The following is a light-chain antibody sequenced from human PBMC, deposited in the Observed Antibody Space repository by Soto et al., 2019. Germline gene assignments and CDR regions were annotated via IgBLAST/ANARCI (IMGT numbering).Light chain of an antibody. Sequence: QSVLTQPPSVSGAPGQRVTISCSGSSSNIGSNAVNWYQQFPGKAPKLLIYYDDLVASGVSARFSGSKSGTSASLAISGLQSEDEADYYCAAWDDSTKSHVFGTGTKLTVL. CDR1: SSNIGSNA. CDR3: AAWDDSTKSHV. J-gene: IGLJ1*01. V-gene: IGLV1-36*01. CDR2: YDD.